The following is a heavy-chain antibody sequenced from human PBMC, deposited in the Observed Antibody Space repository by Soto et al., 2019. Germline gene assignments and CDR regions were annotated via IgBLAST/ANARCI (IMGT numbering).Heavy chain of an antibody. CDR3: ARGTPVPTYFFDS. Sequence: QVQLVQSGAEVTKPGSSVKVSCKASGGTSSSYTISWVRQAPGQGLEWMGRIIPMFGIAKYPQKFQGRVTISADRSSNTAYMELSSLRSEDTAVYYCARGTPVPTYFFDSWGQGTLLTVS. CDR2: IIPMFGIA. J-gene: IGHJ4*02. V-gene: IGHV1-69*02. CDR1: GGTSSSYT. D-gene: IGHD4-17*01.